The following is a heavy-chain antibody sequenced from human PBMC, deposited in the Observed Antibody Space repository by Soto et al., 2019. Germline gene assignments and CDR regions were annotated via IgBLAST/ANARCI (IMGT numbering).Heavy chain of an antibody. CDR1: GFTFSRYY. D-gene: IGHD2-2*01. J-gene: IGHJ3*02. CDR3: ARDDGLSSTNVKAFDI. Sequence: ELQLVESGGGLVEPGGSLRLSCAASGFTFSRYYMNWVRQAPGKGLEWVSSISTTSTYTHYADSLKGRFTISRDKAKKLLYLQMDSLRAEDTAFYYCARDDGLSSTNVKAFDIWGQGTKVTASS. CDR2: ISTTSTYT. V-gene: IGHV3-21*02.